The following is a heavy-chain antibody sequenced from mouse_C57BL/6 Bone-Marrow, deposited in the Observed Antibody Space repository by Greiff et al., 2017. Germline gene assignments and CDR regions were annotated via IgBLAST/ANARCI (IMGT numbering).Heavy chain of an antibody. V-gene: IGHV1-36*01. CDR1: GFTFTDYY. D-gene: IGHD1-1*01. Sequence: EVQLQQSGPVLVKPGPSVKISCKASGFTFTDYYMHWVKQSHGKSLEWIGLVYPYNGGTSYNQKFKGKATLTVDPSSSTAYMELNSLTSEDAAVYYCARSTVVAKDYAMDYWGQGTSVTVSS. J-gene: IGHJ4*01. CDR2: VYPYNGGT. CDR3: ARSTVVAKDYAMDY.